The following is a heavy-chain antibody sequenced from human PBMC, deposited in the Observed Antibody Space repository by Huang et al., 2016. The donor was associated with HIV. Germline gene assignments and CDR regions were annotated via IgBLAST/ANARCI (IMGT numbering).Heavy chain of an antibody. D-gene: IGHD6-19*01. V-gene: IGHV1-18*04. J-gene: IGHJ4*02. CDR2: VSGYNSYT. Sequence: QVQLLQSGAEVKKPGASVKISCKTSGYNFKTHAVSWVRQTPGQGLEWMGWVSGYNSYTTYSQRLQGRVTSTTDTSTNTVYMELRSLRSDDTAVYYCARRVGSGWYGEIDYWGQGTLVTVSS. CDR1: GYNFKTHA. CDR3: ARRVGSGWYGEIDY.